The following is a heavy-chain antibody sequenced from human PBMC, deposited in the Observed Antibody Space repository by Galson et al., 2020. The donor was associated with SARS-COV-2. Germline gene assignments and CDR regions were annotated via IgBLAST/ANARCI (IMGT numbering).Heavy chain of an antibody. D-gene: IGHD4-17*01. J-gene: IGHJ4*02. Sequence: GGSLRLSCAASGLTFDDYAMHWVRQAQGKGLEWAYGISGNSGEEAYANSGKGQFTISRDNAKNSLHLQMNSLRADDTALYYCAKAGATTVTYYFDSWGQGTLVTVSS. CDR1: GLTFDDYA. V-gene: IGHV3-9*01. CDR2: ISGNSGE. CDR3: AKAGATTVTYYFDS.